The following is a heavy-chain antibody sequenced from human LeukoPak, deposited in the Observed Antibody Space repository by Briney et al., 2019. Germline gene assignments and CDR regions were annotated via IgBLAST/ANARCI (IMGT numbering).Heavy chain of an antibody. CDR2: NIPIFGTA. V-gene: IGHV1-69*13. Sequence: VASVKVSCKASGGTFSSYAISWVRQAPGQGLEWMGGNIPIFGTANYAQKFQGRATITADESTSTAYMEGSSLRPEETAVYNCARLQDYRNYRRDYWGQGTLVTVSS. D-gene: IGHD4-11*01. CDR1: GGTFSSYA. J-gene: IGHJ4*02. CDR3: ARLQDYRNYRRDY.